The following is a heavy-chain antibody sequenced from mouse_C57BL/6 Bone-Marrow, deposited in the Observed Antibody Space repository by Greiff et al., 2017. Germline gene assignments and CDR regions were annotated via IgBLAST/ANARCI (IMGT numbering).Heavy chain of an antibody. CDR2: INPYNGGT. J-gene: IGHJ2*01. D-gene: IGHD2-1*01. V-gene: IGHV1-19*01. CDR3: ARGYGNYDFDY. CDR1: GYTFTDYY. Sequence: EVQLQESGPVLVKPGASVKMSCKASGYTFTDYYMNWVKQSHGKSLEWIGVINPYNGGTSYNQKFKGKATLTVDKSSSTAYMELNSLTSEDSAVYYGARGYGNYDFDYWGQGTTLTVSS.